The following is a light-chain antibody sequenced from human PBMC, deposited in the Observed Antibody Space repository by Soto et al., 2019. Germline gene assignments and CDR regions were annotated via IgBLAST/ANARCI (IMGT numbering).Light chain of an antibody. V-gene: IGKV3-20*01. CDR2: IAS. CDR1: QSVGSNY. J-gene: IGKJ1*01. CDR3: QQYGTSPWT. Sequence: EIVLTQSPGTLSLSPGERATLSCRASQSVGSNYLAWYQQKPGQAPRLLIYIASGRAAGIPDRFSGSGSGTDFTRTISRVEPEDFAVYYCQQYGTSPWTFGQGTKVEIK.